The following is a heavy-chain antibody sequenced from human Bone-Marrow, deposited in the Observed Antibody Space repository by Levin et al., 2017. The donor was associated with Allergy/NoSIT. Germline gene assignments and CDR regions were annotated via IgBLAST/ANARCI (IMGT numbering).Heavy chain of an antibody. CDR1: GFTFSDYY. CDR3: ARGPWGSPGRAFDY. V-gene: IGHV3-11*01. J-gene: IGHJ4*02. Sequence: GGSLRLSCAVSGFTFSDYYTSWIRQAPGKGLEWVSYISSSGGTTYYADSVTGRFTISRDYAKNSLFLQMNSLRAEDTAVYFCARGPWGSPGRAFDYWGQGTLVTVSS. CDR2: ISSSGGTT. D-gene: IGHD3-16*01.